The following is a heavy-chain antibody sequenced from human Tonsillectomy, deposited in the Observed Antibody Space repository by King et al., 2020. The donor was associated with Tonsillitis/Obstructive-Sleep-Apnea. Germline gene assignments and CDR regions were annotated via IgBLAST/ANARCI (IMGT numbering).Heavy chain of an antibody. Sequence: TLKESGPTLVKPTQTLTLTCTFSGFSLSTSGVGVGWIRQPPGKALEWLALIYWDDDKRYSPPLKSRLTITKDTSKNQVVLTMTNMDPVDTATYYCARSYYYDISFDYWGQGTLVTVSS. CDR1: GFSLSTSGVG. D-gene: IGHD3-22*01. CDR3: ARSYYYDISFDY. V-gene: IGHV2-5*02. J-gene: IGHJ4*02. CDR2: IYWDDDK.